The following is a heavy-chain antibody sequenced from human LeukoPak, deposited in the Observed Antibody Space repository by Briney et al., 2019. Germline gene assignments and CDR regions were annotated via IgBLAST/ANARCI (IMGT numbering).Heavy chain of an antibody. CDR3: ARSLHYGSGSYSSDYFDY. CDR2: INQDGSEK. V-gene: IGHV3-7*03. J-gene: IGHJ4*02. CDR1: GFTISSYW. D-gene: IGHD3-10*01. Sequence: GGSLRLSCAASGFTISSYWMSWVRQAPGKGLEWVANINQDGSEKYYVDFVKGRFTISRDNAKNSLYLQMNSLRAEDTAVYYCARSLHYGSGSYSSDYFDYWGQGTLVTVSS.